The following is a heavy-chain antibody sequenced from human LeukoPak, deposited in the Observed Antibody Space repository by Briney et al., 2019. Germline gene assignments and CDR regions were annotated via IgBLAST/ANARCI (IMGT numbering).Heavy chain of an antibody. D-gene: IGHD3-10*01. V-gene: IGHV4-39*01. CDR2: IYFSGGT. CDR1: GDSISSSNCY. Sequence: SETLSLTCTVSGDSISSSNCYWGWIRQPPGKGLEWIGSIYFSGGTYYNASLKSRVTISVDTSKNQFSLKLSSVTAADTAVYYCARGGVLLWFRDKYHFDYWGQGTLVTVSS. CDR3: ARGGVLLWFRDKYHFDY. J-gene: IGHJ4*02.